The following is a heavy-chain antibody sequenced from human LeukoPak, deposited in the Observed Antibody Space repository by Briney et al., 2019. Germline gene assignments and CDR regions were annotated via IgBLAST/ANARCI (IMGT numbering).Heavy chain of an antibody. CDR3: ARRGGPKKPYFDY. V-gene: IGHV4-34*01. J-gene: IGHJ4*02. CDR1: GGSFSGYY. CDR2: INHSGST. Sequence: SETLSLTCAVYGGSFSGYYWSWIRQPPGKGLEWIGEINHSGSTNYNPSLKSRVTISVDTSKNQFSLKLSSVTAADTAVYYCARRGGPKKPYFDYWGQGTLVTVSS. D-gene: IGHD3-16*01.